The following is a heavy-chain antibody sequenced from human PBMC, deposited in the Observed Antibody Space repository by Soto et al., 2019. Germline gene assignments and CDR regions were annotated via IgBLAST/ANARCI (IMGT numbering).Heavy chain of an antibody. V-gene: IGHV1-18*01. D-gene: IGHD7-27*01. J-gene: IGHJ5*02. CDR3: ARDVTGESVWFDP. CDR2: ISAYNGNT. CDR1: GYTFASYG. Sequence: ASVEVSCKASGYTFASYGSSWVRQAPGQGLEWMGWISAYNGNTNYAQKLQGRVTMTTDTSTSTAYMELRSLRSDDTAVYYCARDVTGESVWFDPWGQGTLVTVSS.